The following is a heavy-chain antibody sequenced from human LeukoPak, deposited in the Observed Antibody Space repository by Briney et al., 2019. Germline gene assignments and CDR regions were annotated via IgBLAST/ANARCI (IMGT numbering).Heavy chain of an antibody. CDR2: ISSSSSYI. D-gene: IGHD2-8*01. CDR1: GFTFSSYS. V-gene: IGHV3-21*01. J-gene: IGHJ3*02. CDR3: ARDVEGMVYASHDAFDI. Sequence: GGSLRLSCAASGFTFSSYSMNWVRQAPGKGLEWVSSISSSSSYIYYADSVKGRFTISRDNAKNSLYLQMNSLRAEDTAVYYCARDVEGMVYASHDAFDIWGQGTMVTVSS.